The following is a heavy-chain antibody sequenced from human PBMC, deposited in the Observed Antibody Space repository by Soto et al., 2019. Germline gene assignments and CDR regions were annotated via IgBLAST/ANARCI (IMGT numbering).Heavy chain of an antibody. J-gene: IGHJ6*02. CDR2: INPSGGST. CDR3: ARSIVAAGTYYYYGMDV. Sequence: ASVKVSCKASGYTFTSYYMHWVRQAPGQGLEWMGIINPSGGSTSYAQKFQGRVTMTRDTSTSTVYMELSSLRSEDTAVYYCARSIVAAGTYYYYGMDVWGQGTTVTVSS. D-gene: IGHD6-13*01. CDR1: GYTFTSYY. V-gene: IGHV1-46*01.